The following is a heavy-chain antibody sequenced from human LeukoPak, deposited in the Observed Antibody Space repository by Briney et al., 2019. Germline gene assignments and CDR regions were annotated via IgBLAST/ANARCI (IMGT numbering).Heavy chain of an antibody. J-gene: IGHJ5*02. CDR2: IRDSDGST. D-gene: IGHD6-19*01. Sequence: GESLRLSCAASGFTFSNYDMSWVRQAPGKGLEWVSSIRDSDGSTYYADSVKGRFTISRDNSKNTLYLQMTNLRAADTAVYYCAKDLSRAVAADWFDPWDQGSLASVS. V-gene: IGHV3-23*01. CDR3: AKDLSRAVAADWFDP. CDR1: GFTFSNYD.